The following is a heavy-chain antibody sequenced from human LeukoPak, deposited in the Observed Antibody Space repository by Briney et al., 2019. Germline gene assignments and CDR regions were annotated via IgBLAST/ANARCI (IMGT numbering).Heavy chain of an antibody. CDR2: INWNGANT. J-gene: IGHJ4*02. D-gene: IGHD3-9*01. CDR1: GFTFYDYG. Sequence: GGSLRLSCAASGFTFYDYGMSWVRQAAGKGLEWGSGINWNGANTDYADSVKGRFTISRDNAKNSLYLQMNSLRAEDTALYYCARGFDGNFDYWGQGTLVTVSP. V-gene: IGHV3-20*04. CDR3: ARGFDGNFDY.